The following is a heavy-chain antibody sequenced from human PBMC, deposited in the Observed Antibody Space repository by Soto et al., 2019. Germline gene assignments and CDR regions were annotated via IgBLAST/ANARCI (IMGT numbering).Heavy chain of an antibody. CDR2: IYYSGST. D-gene: IGHD3-3*01. Sequence: TLSLTCTVSGGSISSGGYYWSWIRQHPGKGLEWIGYIYYSGSTYYNPTLKSRDTISVDTSKNQFSLKLSSVTAADTVVYYCARSPGDFWSGYPLCWFDPWGQGTLVTVSS. CDR3: ARSPGDFWSGYPLCWFDP. J-gene: IGHJ5*02. V-gene: IGHV4-31*03. CDR1: GGSISSGGYY.